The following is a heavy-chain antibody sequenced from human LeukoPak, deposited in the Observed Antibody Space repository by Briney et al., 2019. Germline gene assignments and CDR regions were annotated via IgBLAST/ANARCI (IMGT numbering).Heavy chain of an antibody. D-gene: IGHD1-1*01. CDR1: GYTFTDSY. CDR2: FDPEDGET. V-gene: IGHV1-24*01. J-gene: IGHJ6*02. Sequence: ASVKVSCKASGYTFTDSYIHWVRQAPEQGLEWMGRFDPEDGETIYAWKFQGRVTMTEDTSTDTAYMELSSLRSEDTAVYFCAVSLTTGGYYGMDVWGQGTTVTVSS. CDR3: AVSLTTGGYYGMDV.